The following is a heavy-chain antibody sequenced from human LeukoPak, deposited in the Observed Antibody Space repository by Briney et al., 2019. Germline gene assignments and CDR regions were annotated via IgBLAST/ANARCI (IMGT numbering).Heavy chain of an antibody. CDR3: ARGGDYSAFDI. Sequence: SETLSLTCTVSGGSISSYYWSWIRQPPGKGLEWIGEINHSGSTNYNPSLKSRVTISVDTSKNQFSLKLSSVTAADTAVYYCARGGDYSAFDIWGQGTMVTVSS. CDR1: GGSISSYY. CDR2: INHSGST. J-gene: IGHJ3*02. V-gene: IGHV4-34*01. D-gene: IGHD4-11*01.